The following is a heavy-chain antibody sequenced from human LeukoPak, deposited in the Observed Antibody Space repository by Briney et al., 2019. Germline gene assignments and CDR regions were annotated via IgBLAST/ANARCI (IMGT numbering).Heavy chain of an antibody. CDR2: ISWNSGSI. D-gene: IGHD2-15*01. CDR1: GFTFDDYA. CDR3: AKDGYCSGGSCYSNY. V-gene: IGHV3-9*01. Sequence: GGSLRLSCAASGFTFDDYAMHWVRQAPGKGLEWVSGISWNSGSIRYADSVKGRFTISRDNAKNSLYLQMNSLRAEDTALYYCAKDGYCSGGSCYSNYWGQGTLVTVSS. J-gene: IGHJ4*02.